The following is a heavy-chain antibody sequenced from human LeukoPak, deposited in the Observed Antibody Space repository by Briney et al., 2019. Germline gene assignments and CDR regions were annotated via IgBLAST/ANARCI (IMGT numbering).Heavy chain of an antibody. Sequence: ASVKVSCKASGYTFTTYFMHWVRQAPGQGLEWMGWINPNSGGTNYAQKFQGWVTMTRDTSISTAYMELSRLRSDDTAVYYCARVTDGAAAGRGLDYWGQGTLVTVSS. D-gene: IGHD6-13*01. J-gene: IGHJ4*02. CDR1: GYTFTTYF. CDR2: INPNSGGT. CDR3: ARVTDGAAAGRGLDY. V-gene: IGHV1-2*04.